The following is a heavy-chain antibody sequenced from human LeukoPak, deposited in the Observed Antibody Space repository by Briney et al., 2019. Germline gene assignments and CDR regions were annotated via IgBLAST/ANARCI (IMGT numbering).Heavy chain of an antibody. Sequence: SQTLSLTCAISGDSVSSNSAAWTWIRQSPSRGLEWLGRTYYRSKWYNDYAVSVKSRITINPDTSKNQFSLQLNSVTPEDTAVYYCSRSIAAAGEFDYWGQGTLVTASS. V-gene: IGHV6-1*01. J-gene: IGHJ4*02. CDR2: TYYRSKWYN. CDR1: GDSVSSNSAA. D-gene: IGHD6-13*01. CDR3: SRSIAAAGEFDY.